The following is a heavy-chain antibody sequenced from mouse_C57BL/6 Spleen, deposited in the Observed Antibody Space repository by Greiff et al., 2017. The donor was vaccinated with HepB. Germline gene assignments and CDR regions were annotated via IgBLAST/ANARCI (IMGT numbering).Heavy chain of an antibody. Sequence: VQLKESGGGLVKPGGSLKLSCAASGFTFSDYGMHWVRQAPEKGLEWVAYISSGSSTIYYADTVKGRFTISRDNAKNTLFLQMTSLRSEDTAMYYCARTDVTTVVARGFAYWGQGTLVTVSA. CDR2: ISSGSSTI. D-gene: IGHD1-1*01. J-gene: IGHJ3*01. CDR3: ARTDVTTVVARGFAY. V-gene: IGHV5-17*01. CDR1: GFTFSDYG.